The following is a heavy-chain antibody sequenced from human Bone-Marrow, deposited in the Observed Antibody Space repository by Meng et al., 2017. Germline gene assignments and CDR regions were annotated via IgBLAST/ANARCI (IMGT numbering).Heavy chain of an antibody. CDR3: ATVPYSSSWYGSGS. Sequence: ASVKVSCKVSGYTLSELSMHWVRQAPGKGLEWMGGFDPEDGETIYAQRFQGRVTMTEDTSTDTAYMELSSLRSEDTAVYYCATVPYSSSWYGSGSWGQGTLVTVSS. V-gene: IGHV1-24*01. CDR2: FDPEDGET. CDR1: GYTLSELS. J-gene: IGHJ5*02. D-gene: IGHD6-13*01.